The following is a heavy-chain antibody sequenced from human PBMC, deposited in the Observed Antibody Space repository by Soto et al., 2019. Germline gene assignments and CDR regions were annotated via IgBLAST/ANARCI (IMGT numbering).Heavy chain of an antibody. Sequence: QVQLVESGGGVVQPGRSLRLSCAASGFTFSSYAMHWVRQAPGKGLEWVAVISYDGSNKYYADSVKGRFTISRDNSKNTLYLQMNSLRAEDTAVYYCARDTAVAGKYYYYYGMDVWGQGTTATVSS. CDR1: GFTFSSYA. D-gene: IGHD6-19*01. CDR2: ISYDGSNK. J-gene: IGHJ6*02. CDR3: ARDTAVAGKYYYYYGMDV. V-gene: IGHV3-30-3*01.